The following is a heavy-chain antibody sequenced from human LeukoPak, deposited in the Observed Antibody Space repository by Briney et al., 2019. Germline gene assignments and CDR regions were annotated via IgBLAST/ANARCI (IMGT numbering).Heavy chain of an antibody. V-gene: IGHV4-61*02. CDR2: IYTSGST. CDR3: ARSSLVVPAAIRAFDI. CDR1: GGSISSGSYY. Sequence: ASQTLSLTCTVSGGSISSGSYYWSWIRQPAGKGLEWIGRIYTSGSTNYNPSPKSRVTISVDTSKNQFTLKLSSVTAADTAVYYCARSSLVVPAAIRAFDIWGQGTMVTVSS. J-gene: IGHJ3*02. D-gene: IGHD2-2*01.